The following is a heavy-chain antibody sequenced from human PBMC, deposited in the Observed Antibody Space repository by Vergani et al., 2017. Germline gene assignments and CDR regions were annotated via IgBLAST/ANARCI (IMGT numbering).Heavy chain of an antibody. D-gene: IGHD3-10*01. CDR3: ATSYYYGSGSYSFLGMGDAFDI. J-gene: IGHJ3*02. Sequence: EVQLVQSGAEVKKPGATVKISCKVSGYTFTDYYMHWVQQAPGKGLEWMGLVDPEDGETIYAEKFQGRVTITAYTSTDTAYMELSSLRSEDTAVYYCATSYYYGSGSYSFLGMGDAFDIWGQGTMVTVSS. CDR1: GYTFTDYY. CDR2: VDPEDGET. V-gene: IGHV1-69-2*01.